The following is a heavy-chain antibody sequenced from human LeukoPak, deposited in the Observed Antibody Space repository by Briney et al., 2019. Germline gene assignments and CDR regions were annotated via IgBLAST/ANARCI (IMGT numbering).Heavy chain of an antibody. CDR2: ISWNCGSI. J-gene: IGHJ6*02. CDR3: AKDSDYGDRYYYYGMDV. CDR1: GFTFSSYS. D-gene: IGHD4-17*01. V-gene: IGHV3-9*01. Sequence: PGGSLRLSCAASGFTFSSYSMNWVRQAPGKGLEWVSGISWNCGSIGYADSVKGRFTISRDNAKNSLYLQMNSLRAEDTALYYCAKDSDYGDRYYYYGMDVWGQGTTVTVSS.